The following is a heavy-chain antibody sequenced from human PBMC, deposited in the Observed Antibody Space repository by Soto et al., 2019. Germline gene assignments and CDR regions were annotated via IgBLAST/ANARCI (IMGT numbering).Heavy chain of an antibody. CDR2: INAGNGNT. CDR3: AREPGYSYGYN. V-gene: IGHV1-3*01. J-gene: IGHJ4*02. D-gene: IGHD5-18*01. CDR1: GYTFPSYA. Sequence: QVQLVQSGAEVKKPGASVKVSCKASGYTFPSYAMHWVRKAPGQRLEWMGWINAGNGNTKYSQKFQGRVTITRDTTANAADLELSTLRSEDTAVYDWAREPGYSYGYNWGQGTLVTVAA.